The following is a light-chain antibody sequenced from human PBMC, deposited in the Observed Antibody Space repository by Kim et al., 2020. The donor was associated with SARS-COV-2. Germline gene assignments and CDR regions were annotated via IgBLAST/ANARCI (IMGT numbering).Light chain of an antibody. V-gene: IGLV3-1*01. CDR2: QDS. CDR3: QAWDSSTVV. J-gene: IGLJ2*01. Sequence: YELTQPPSVSVSPGQTASITCSGDKLGDKYACWYQQKSGQSPVLVIYQDSKRPSGIPERFSGSNSGNTATLTISGTQAMDEADYYCQAWDSSTVVFGGG. CDR1: KLGDKY.